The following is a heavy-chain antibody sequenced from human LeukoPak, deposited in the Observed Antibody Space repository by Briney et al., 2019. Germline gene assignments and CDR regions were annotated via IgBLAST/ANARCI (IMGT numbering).Heavy chain of an antibody. CDR2: INSDGSST. J-gene: IGHJ6*04. V-gene: IGHV3-74*01. D-gene: IGHD3-10*02. CDR1: GFTFSSYW. Sequence: PGGSLRLSCAASGFTFSSYWMHWVRQAPGKGLVWVSRINSDGSSTGYAESVKGRFTISRDNAKNTLYLQMSSLRAEDTAVYYCAELGITMIGGVWGKETTVTISS. CDR3: AELGITMIGGV.